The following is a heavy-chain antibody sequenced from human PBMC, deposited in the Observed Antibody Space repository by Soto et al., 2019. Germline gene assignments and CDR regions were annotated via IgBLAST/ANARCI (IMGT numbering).Heavy chain of an antibody. CDR1: GGSISSGGFS. Sequence: QLQLQESGSGLVKPSQTLSLTCAVSGGSISSGGFSWTWIRQPPGKGLEWIGYIYHSGNTYYNPSLKSRVTISVDRSKNQFSLKLSSVTAADTAVYYCARGPYDSGHYQYYYGMDVWGQGTTVTVSS. D-gene: IGHD3-10*01. V-gene: IGHV4-30-2*01. CDR3: ARGPYDSGHYQYYYGMDV. CDR2: IYHSGNT. J-gene: IGHJ6*02.